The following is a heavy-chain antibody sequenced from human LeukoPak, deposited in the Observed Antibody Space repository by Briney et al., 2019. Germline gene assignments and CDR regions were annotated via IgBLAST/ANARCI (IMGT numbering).Heavy chain of an antibody. CDR1: GFTFSSYA. CDR2: ISGSGGTT. Sequence: GGSLRLSCAASGFTFSSYAMSWVRQAPGKGLEWVSAISGSGGTTYYADSVKGRFIISRDNSKNTLYLQMNSLRAEDTAVYYCAKSQARGGISGTIMAIVDSWGQGALVTVSS. D-gene: IGHD5-24*01. CDR3: AKSQARGGISGTIMAIVDS. J-gene: IGHJ4*02. V-gene: IGHV3-23*01.